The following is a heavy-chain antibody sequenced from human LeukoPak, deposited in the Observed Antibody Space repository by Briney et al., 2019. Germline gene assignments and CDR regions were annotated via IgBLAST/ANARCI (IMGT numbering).Heavy chain of an antibody. V-gene: IGHV3-9*01. CDR1: GFTFDDYA. CDR2: ISWNSGSI. J-gene: IGHJ4*02. D-gene: IGHD6-6*01. Sequence: GGSLRLSCAASGFTFDDYAMHWVRQAPGKGLEWVSGISWNSGSIGYADSVKGRFTISRDNAKNSLYLQMNSLRAEDTALYYCXXXXGRIAARGGYFDYWGQGTLVTVSS. CDR3: XXXXGRIAARGGYFDY.